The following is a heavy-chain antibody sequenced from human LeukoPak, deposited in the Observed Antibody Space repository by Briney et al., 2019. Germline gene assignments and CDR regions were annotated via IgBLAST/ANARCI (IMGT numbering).Heavy chain of an antibody. D-gene: IGHD2-2*01. Sequence: GGSLRLSCAASGFTFSSYSMNWVRQAPGKGLEWVSSISSSSSYIYYAGSVKGRFTISRDNAKNSLYLQMNSLRAEDTAVYYCARGLEDIVVVPAENWFDPWGQGTLVTVSS. CDR3: ARGLEDIVVVPAENWFDP. CDR1: GFTFSSYS. V-gene: IGHV3-21*01. J-gene: IGHJ5*02. CDR2: ISSSSSYI.